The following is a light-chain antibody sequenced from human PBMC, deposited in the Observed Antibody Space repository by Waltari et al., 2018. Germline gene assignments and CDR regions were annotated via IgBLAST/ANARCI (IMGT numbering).Light chain of an antibody. CDR2: EVT. CDR3: SSYTGSSTWV. V-gene: IGLV2-14*01. Sequence: QSALTQPASVSGSPGQSITIPCTGTSSDVGGYKYVPWYQQHPGKAPKLMIYEVTNRPSGVSNRFSGSKSGNTASLTISGLQAEDEADYYCSSYTGSSTWVFGGGTKLTVL. CDR1: SSDVGGYKY. J-gene: IGLJ3*02.